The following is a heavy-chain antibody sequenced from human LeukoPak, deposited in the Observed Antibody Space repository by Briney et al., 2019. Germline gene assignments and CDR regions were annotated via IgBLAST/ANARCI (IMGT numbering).Heavy chain of an antibody. CDR2: IIPILGIA. J-gene: IGHJ6*02. V-gene: IGHV1-69*04. D-gene: IGHD3-10*01. CDR1: GGTFSSYA. Sequence: GSSVKVSCKASGGTFSSYAISWVRQAPGQGLEWMGRIIPILGIANYAQKFQGRVTITADKSTSTAYMELSSLRSEDTAVYYCARDGSPTMVRGVPKWGMDVWGQGTTVTVSS. CDR3: ARDGSPTMVRGVPKWGMDV.